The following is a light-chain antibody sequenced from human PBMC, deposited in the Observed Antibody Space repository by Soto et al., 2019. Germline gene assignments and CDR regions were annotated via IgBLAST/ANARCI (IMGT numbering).Light chain of an antibody. CDR2: KAS. CDR1: QSISSW. V-gene: IGKV1-5*03. J-gene: IGKJ4*01. CDR3: QQYNSYSPLT. Sequence: DIQMTQSPSTLSASVGDRVTITCRASQSISSWLAWYQQKPGKAPKLLIYKASSLESGVPSRFSGSGSGTEFTLTISSLPPDDFATYYCQQYNSYSPLTFGGGTKVDIK.